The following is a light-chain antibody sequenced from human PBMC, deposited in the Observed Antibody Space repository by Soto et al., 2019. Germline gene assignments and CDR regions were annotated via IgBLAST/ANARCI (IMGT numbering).Light chain of an antibody. J-gene: IGKJ2*01. CDR3: QQYNSYSYT. CDR1: QSISSY. CDR2: KAS. V-gene: IGKV1-5*03. Sequence: DIPMTQSPSTLSASVGDRVTIACRASQSISSYLAWYQQKPGKAPKLLIYKASNLASGVPSRFTGGGSGTEFTLNINSLQPDDSANYFCQQYNSYSYTLGQGTKLEIK.